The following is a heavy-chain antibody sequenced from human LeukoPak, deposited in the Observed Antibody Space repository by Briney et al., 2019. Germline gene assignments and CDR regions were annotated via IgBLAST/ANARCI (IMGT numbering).Heavy chain of an antibody. Sequence: ASVKVSCKASGYTFTGYYMHWVRQAPGQGLEWMGWINPNSGGTNYAQKFQGRVTMTRDTSISTAYMELSRLRSDDTAVYYCARGRIVIRFLEWLGYPSDYWGQGTLVTVSS. D-gene: IGHD3-3*01. CDR2: INPNSGGT. V-gene: IGHV1-2*02. CDR1: GYTFTGYY. J-gene: IGHJ4*02. CDR3: ARGRIVIRFLEWLGYPSDY.